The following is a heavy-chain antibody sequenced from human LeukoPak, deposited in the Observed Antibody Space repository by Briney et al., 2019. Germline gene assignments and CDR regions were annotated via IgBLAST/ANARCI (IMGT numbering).Heavy chain of an antibody. CDR2: INPNSGGT. V-gene: IGHV1-2*02. D-gene: IGHD6-13*01. CDR3: ARDTLGAAAGFDP. CDR1: GYTFTGYY. Sequence: GASVKVSCKASGYTFTGYYMHWVRQAPGQGLEWMGWINPNSGGTNYAQKFQGRVAMTRDTSISTAYMELSRLRSDDTAVYYCARDTLGAAAGFDPWGQGTLVTVSS. J-gene: IGHJ5*02.